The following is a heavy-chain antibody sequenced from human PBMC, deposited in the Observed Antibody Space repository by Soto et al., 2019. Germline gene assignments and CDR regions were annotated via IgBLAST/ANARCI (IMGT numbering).Heavy chain of an antibody. Sequence: ASVKVSCKASGYTFSDYYIHWVRQAPGQGLEWMGWINPNSGGTKYAPKFQGGVTMTRDTSITTAYTELSRLRSGDTAVYYCAREPAIAKPEGVDFWGQGTLVTVSS. CDR3: AREPAIAKPEGVDF. D-gene: IGHD2-21*01. CDR2: INPNSGGT. CDR1: GYTFSDYY. V-gene: IGHV1-2*02. J-gene: IGHJ4*02.